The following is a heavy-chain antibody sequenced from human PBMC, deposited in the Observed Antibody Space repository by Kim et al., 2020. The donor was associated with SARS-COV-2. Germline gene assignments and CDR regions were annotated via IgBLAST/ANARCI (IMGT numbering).Heavy chain of an antibody. CDR3: VRDVSTSDTSFDP. Sequence: YADSVKGRFTVYRDNAKHTLFLQMNSLRVEDTAVYYCVRDVSTSDTSFDPWGQGTLVTVSS. V-gene: IGHV3-74*01. J-gene: IGHJ5*02.